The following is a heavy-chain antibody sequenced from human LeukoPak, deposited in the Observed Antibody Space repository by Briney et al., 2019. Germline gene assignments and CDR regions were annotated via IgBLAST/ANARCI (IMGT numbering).Heavy chain of an antibody. CDR1: GFTFSYNW. D-gene: IGHD3-10*01. J-gene: IGHJ4*02. Sequence: GGSLRLSCSASGFTFSYNWMHWVRQAPGKGLVWVSRISSDGRTTHYADSVKGRFTISRDSAKNTLFLQMNDLRAEDTAVYYCLGYYSGSPNWGQGTLVTVSS. CDR3: LGYYSGSPN. V-gene: IGHV3-74*01. CDR2: ISSDGRTT.